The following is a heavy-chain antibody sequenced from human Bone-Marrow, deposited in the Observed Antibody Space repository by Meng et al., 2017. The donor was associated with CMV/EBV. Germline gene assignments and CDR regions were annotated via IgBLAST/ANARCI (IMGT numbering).Heavy chain of an antibody. D-gene: IGHD3-22*01. Sequence: GESPKISCKGSGYSFSSYWIGWVRQMPGKGLEWMGVIYPGDSDTRYSPSFQGQVTISADKSISTAYLQWISLKASDTAMYYCARSHFYGSSGYYSIYYYGMDVWGQGTTVTVSS. V-gene: IGHV5-51*01. CDR2: IYPGDSDT. J-gene: IGHJ6*02. CDR3: ARSHFYGSSGYYSIYYYGMDV. CDR1: GYSFSSYW.